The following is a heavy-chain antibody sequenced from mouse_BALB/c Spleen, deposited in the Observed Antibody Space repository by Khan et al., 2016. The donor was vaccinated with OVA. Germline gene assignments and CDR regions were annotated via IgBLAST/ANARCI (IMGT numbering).Heavy chain of an antibody. CDR2: INPSNGYT. V-gene: IGHV1-4*01. J-gene: IGHJ1*01. D-gene: IGHD2-14*01. Sequence: QVQLQQSGAELARPGASVKMSCKASGYTFTSYTMHWVKQRPGQGLEWIGYINPSNGYTNYNQKFKDKATLTADKSSRTAYMQLSSLTSEDSAVYYCVRSGAYYRYDGYFDVWGAGTTVTVSS. CDR1: GYTFTSYT. CDR3: VRSGAYYRYDGYFDV.